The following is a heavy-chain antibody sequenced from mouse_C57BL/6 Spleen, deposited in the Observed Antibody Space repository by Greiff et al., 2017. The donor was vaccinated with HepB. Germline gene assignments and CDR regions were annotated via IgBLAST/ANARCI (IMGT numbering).Heavy chain of an antibody. D-gene: IGHD4-1*01. J-gene: IGHJ2*01. CDR1: GFTFSDYG. Sequence: EVQLVESGGGLVKPGGSLKLSCAASGFTFSDYGMHWVRQAPEKGLEWVAYISSGSSTIYYADTVKGRFTISRDNAKNTLFLQMTSLRSEDTAMYYCASPNWGYFDYWGQGTTLTVSS. V-gene: IGHV5-17*01. CDR3: ASPNWGYFDY. CDR2: ISSGSSTI.